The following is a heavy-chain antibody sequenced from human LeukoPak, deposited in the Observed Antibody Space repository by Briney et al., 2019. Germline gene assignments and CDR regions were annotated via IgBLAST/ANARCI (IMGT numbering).Heavy chain of an antibody. Sequence: PTGGSLRLSCAASGFTLSSYWMTWVRQAPGKGLEWVANIKQDGSEKYYVDSVKGRFTISRDNAKNSLYLQMNSLRAEDTAVYYCARVVTDFYWYFDLWGRGTLVTVSS. J-gene: IGHJ2*01. CDR1: GFTLSSYW. V-gene: IGHV3-7*04. CDR2: IKQDGSEK. CDR3: ARVVTDFYWYFDL. D-gene: IGHD2-21*02.